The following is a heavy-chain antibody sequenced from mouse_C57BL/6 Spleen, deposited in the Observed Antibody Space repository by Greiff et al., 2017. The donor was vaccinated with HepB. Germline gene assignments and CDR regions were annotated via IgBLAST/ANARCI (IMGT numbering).Heavy chain of an antibody. CDR3: ARSGYYGSSFYAMDY. J-gene: IGHJ4*01. CDR1: GFTFTDYY. D-gene: IGHD1-1*01. V-gene: IGHV7-3*01. CDR2: IRNKANGYTT. Sequence: EVQGVESGGGLVQPGGSLSLSCAASGFTFTDYYMSWVRQPPGKALEWLGFIRNKANGYTTEYSASVKGRFTISRDNSQSILYLQMNARRAEDRATYYCARSGYYGSSFYAMDYWGQGTSVTVSS.